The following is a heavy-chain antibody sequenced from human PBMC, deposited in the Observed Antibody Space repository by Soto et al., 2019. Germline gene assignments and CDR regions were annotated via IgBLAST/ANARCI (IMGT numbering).Heavy chain of an antibody. J-gene: IGHJ5*02. CDR1: GVPITSSSHF. CDR3: AGQTFTIAAASYGRSNWFDP. D-gene: IGHD6-25*01. V-gene: IGHV4-39*01. CDR2: IYFTGNT. Sequence: PSETLSLTCSASGVPITSSSHFWGWVRQPPGKGLEWIGTIYFTGNTYYTPSLKSRLTMSIDTSKNEFSLRLNSVTAADTAVYYCAGQTFTIAAASYGRSNWFDPWGPGTLVTVSS.